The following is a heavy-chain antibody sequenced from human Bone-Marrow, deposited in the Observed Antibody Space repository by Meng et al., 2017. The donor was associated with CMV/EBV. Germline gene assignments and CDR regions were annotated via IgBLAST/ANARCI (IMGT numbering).Heavy chain of an antibody. CDR2: IIPIFGTA. J-gene: IGHJ2*01. Sequence: KACGGTFSSYAISWVRQAPGQGLEWMGGIIPIFGTANYAQKFQGRVTITTDESTNTAFMELSRLRSEDTAVYYCARGPQGGNWYFDLWGRGTLVTVSS. V-gene: IGHV1-69*05. CDR1: GGTFSSYA. CDR3: ARGPQGGNWYFDL.